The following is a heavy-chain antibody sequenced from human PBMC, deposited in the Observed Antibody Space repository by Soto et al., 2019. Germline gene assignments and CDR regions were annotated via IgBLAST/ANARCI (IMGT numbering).Heavy chain of an antibody. J-gene: IGHJ4*02. Sequence: PGGSLRLSCAASGFPFSSYWMSWVRQAPGKGLEWVANIKEDGSEKYYMDSVKGRFTISRDNAKNSLSLQMNSLRVEDSAIYYCAREEPVVLAAIPFHYWGRGTQVTVSS. V-gene: IGHV3-7*01. CDR1: GFPFSSYW. CDR2: IKEDGSEK. D-gene: IGHD2-15*01. CDR3: AREEPVVLAAIPFHY.